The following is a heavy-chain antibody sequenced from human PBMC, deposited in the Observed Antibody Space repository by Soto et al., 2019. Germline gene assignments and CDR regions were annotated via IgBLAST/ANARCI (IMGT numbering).Heavy chain of an antibody. Sequence: ASVKVSCKASGYTFTSYYMHWVRQAPGQGLEWMGIINPSGGSTSYAQKFQGRVTMTRDTSTSTVYMELSSLRSEDTAVYYCAREIVVVVAAIRGYAFDIWGQGTMVTV. CDR3: AREIVVVVAAIRGYAFDI. CDR2: INPSGGST. CDR1: GYTFTSYY. J-gene: IGHJ3*02. V-gene: IGHV1-46*01. D-gene: IGHD2-15*01.